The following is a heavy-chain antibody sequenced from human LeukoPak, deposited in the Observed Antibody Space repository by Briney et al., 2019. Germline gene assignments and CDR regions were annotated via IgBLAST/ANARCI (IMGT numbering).Heavy chain of an antibody. D-gene: IGHD6-13*01. V-gene: IGHV3-23*01. CDR2: VSVNGGTT. CDR3: AKGAAAGKVDWFDP. J-gene: IGHJ5*02. Sequence: GGSLRLSCAASGFTFSSCALSWVRQAPGKGLEWASTVSVNGGTTYYADSVKGRFTIFRDTSMNTLFLQMNSLGAEDTAVYYCAKGAAAGKVDWFDPWGQGTLVTVSS. CDR1: GFTFSSCA.